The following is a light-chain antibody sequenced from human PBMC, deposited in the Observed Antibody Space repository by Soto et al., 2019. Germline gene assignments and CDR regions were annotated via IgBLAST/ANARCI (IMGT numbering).Light chain of an antibody. CDR1: QSVSSN. V-gene: IGKV3-15*01. J-gene: IGKJ1*01. Sequence: EIVMTQSPATLSESPGERATLSCRASQSVSSNLAWYQQKPGQAPRLLIYGASTRATGIPARFSGSGSGTEFTLTISSLQSEDFAVYYCQQYNSLPRTSRQGTKVDIK. CDR2: GAS. CDR3: QQYNSLPRT.